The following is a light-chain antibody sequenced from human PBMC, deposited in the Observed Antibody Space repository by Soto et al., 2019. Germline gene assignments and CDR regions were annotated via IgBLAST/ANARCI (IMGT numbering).Light chain of an antibody. CDR2: GAS. V-gene: IGKV3-20*01. CDR1: QSVSSK. J-gene: IGKJ1*01. Sequence: EIVMTQSPATLSGSPGERATLSCRASQSVSSKLAWYQQNPGQAPRLLIYGASSRATGITDRFSGSGSGTDFTLTISRLEPEDFAVYYCQPYGSSPRTFGQGTKVDIK. CDR3: QPYGSSPRT.